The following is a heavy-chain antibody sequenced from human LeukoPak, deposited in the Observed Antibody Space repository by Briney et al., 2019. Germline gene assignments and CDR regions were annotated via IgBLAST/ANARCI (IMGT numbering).Heavy chain of an antibody. CDR3: ARDDDWNYEDY. CDR2: IKLDGSEK. CDR1: GFTFSSYW. V-gene: IGHV3-7*01. Sequence: GGSLRLSCAASGFTFSSYWLSWVRQAPGKGLEWVANIKLDGSEKYYVDSVKGRFTISRDNAKKSLYLQMNSLRAEDTAVYYCARDDDWNYEDYWGQGILVTVSS. D-gene: IGHD1-7*01. J-gene: IGHJ4*02.